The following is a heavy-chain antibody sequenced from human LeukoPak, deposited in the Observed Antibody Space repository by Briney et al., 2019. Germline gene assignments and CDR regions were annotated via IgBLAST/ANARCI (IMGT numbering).Heavy chain of an antibody. J-gene: IGHJ4*02. Sequence: SETLSLTCAVYGGSFSSYYWSWIRQPPGKGLEWIGYIYYSGSTNYNPSLKSRVTISVDTSKNQFSLKLSSVTAADTAVYYCAGSYSYGSKNADYWGQGTLVTVSS. V-gene: IGHV4-59*08. CDR1: GGSFSSYY. CDR2: IYYSGST. D-gene: IGHD5-18*01. CDR3: AGSYSYGSKNADY.